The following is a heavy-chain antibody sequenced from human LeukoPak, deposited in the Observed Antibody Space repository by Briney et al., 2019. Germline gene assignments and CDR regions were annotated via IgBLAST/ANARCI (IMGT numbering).Heavy chain of an antibody. CDR3: ASISSGWYWDY. Sequence: GSLRLSCAASGFTFSSYSMNWVRQAPGKGLGWVSSISSSSSYIYYADSVKGRFTISRDNAKNSLYLQMNSLRAEDTAVYYCASISSGWYWDYWGQGTLVTVSS. J-gene: IGHJ4*02. D-gene: IGHD6-19*01. CDR2: ISSSSSYI. V-gene: IGHV3-21*01. CDR1: GFTFSSYS.